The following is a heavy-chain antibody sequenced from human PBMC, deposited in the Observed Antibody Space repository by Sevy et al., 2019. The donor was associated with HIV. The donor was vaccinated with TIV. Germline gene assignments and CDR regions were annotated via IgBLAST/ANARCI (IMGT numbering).Heavy chain of an antibody. CDR3: TTEYPSGPLDY. J-gene: IGHJ4*02. CDR1: GFSISGYG. Sequence: GGSLRLSCTASGFSISGYGMHWVRQVPGKGLEWVGRIESKTDGGTTDYPAPVKGRFTISRDDSKNTLYLQMNSLKTEDTAVYFCTTEYPSGPLDYWGQGTLVTVSS. V-gene: IGHV3-15*04. CDR2: IESKTDGGTT.